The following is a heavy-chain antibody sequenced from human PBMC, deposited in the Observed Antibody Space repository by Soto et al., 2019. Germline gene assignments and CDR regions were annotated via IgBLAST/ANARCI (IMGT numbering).Heavy chain of an antibody. J-gene: IGHJ4*02. CDR3: ARSPRSSPYFDY. CDR2: IYPGDSET. Sequence: GESLKISCQCSGYTFSNFWIAWVRQLPGKGLEYMGIIYPGDSETRYSPSFHGKVTISADRSIGTAYLQWSSLEASDSAFYFCARSPRSSPYFDYWGQGALVTVPQ. CDR1: GYTFSNFW. V-gene: IGHV5-51*01. D-gene: IGHD6-13*01.